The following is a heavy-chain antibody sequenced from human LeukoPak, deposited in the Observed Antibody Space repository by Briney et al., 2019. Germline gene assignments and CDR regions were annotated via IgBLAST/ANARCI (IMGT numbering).Heavy chain of an antibody. CDR1: GGSFSGYY. CDR2: INHSGST. Sequence: SETLSLTCAVYGGSFSGYYWSWIRQPPGKGLEWIGEINHSGSTNYNPSLKSRVTISVDASKNQFSLKLSSVTAADTAVYYCARLTLTGSLNWGQGTLVTVSS. D-gene: IGHD7-27*01. J-gene: IGHJ4*02. V-gene: IGHV4-34*01. CDR3: ARLTLTGSLN.